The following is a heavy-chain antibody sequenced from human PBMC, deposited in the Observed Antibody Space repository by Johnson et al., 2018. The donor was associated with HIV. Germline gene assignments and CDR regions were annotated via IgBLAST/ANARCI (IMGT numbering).Heavy chain of an antibody. CDR3: ARGSDPFGGVIVNGAFDI. J-gene: IGHJ3*02. Sequence: VQLVESGGGLVQPGGSLRLSCAASGFTFSRYWLTWVRQAPGKGLEWVANIKQDGSEKYYVDSVKGRFTISRDNAKKSLYLQMNSLRAEDTALYYWARGSDPFGGVIVNGAFDIWGQGTMVTVSS. V-gene: IGHV3-7*03. CDR2: IKQDGSEK. CDR1: GFTFSRYW. D-gene: IGHD3-16*02.